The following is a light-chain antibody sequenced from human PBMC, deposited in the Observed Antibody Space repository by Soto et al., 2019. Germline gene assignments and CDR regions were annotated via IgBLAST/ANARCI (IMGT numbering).Light chain of an antibody. J-gene: IGKJ2*01. CDR1: QDISNN. CDR2: DAS. CDR3: QQYDNIPPFT. V-gene: IGKV1-33*01. Sequence: DIQMTQSPSSLSASLGDRVTITCKASQDISNNLNWYQQKPGKAPKLLIYDASNWDTGVPSRFSGSGAGTDFTFTISSLQPEDIATYYCQQYDNIPPFTFGQGTKLDFK.